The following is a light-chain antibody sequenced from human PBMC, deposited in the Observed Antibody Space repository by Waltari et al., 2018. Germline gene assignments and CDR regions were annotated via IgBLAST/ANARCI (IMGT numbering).Light chain of an antibody. J-gene: IGKJ2*01. CDR2: RVS. V-gene: IGKV2-30*02. CDR3: MQGTHWPYT. CDR1: QSLVHSDGNTH. Sequence: DVVMTQSPLSLSVTLGQAASISCKSSQSLVHSDGNTHLNWFQQRPGQSPRRLIYRVSNRDSGFPDRFSGSGSGTDFTLKINKVEAEDVGIYYCMQGTHWPYTFGQGTKLDIK.